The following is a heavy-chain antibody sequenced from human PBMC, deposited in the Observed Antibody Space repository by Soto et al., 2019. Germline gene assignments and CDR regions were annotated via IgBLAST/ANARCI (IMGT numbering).Heavy chain of an antibody. D-gene: IGHD2-2*01. V-gene: IGHV3-30*18. CDR2: ISYDGSNK. J-gene: IGHJ6*02. CDR1: GFTFSSYG. CDR3: AKDQSEDIVVVPAAMDV. Sequence: GGSLRLSCAASGFTFSSYGMHWVRQAPGEGLEWVAVISYDGSNKYYADSVKGRFTISRDNSKNTLYLQMNSLRAEDTAVYYCAKDQSEDIVVVPAAMDVWGQGTTVTVSS.